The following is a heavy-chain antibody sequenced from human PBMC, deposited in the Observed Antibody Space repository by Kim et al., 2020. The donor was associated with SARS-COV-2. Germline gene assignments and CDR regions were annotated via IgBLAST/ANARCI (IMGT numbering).Heavy chain of an antibody. J-gene: IGHJ4*02. CDR2: IYYSGST. CDR3: ARLNTGYSSGWYEDPQFDY. V-gene: IGHV4-39*01. D-gene: IGHD6-19*01. CDR1: GGSISSSSYY. Sequence: SETLSLTCTVSGGSISSSSYYWGWIRQPPGKGLEWIGSIYYSGSTYYNPSLKSRVTISVDTSKNQFSLKLSSVTAADTAVYYCARLNTGYSSGWYEDPQFDYWGQGTLVTVSS.